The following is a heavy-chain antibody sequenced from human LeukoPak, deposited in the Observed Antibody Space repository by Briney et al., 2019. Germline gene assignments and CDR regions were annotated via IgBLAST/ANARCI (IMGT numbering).Heavy chain of an antibody. J-gene: IGHJ4*02. V-gene: IGHV4-61*02. CDR1: GGSISSGSYY. D-gene: IGHD2-2*01. CDR2: IYTSGST. Sequence: PSQTLSLTCTVSGGSISSGSYYWSWIRQPAGKGLEWIGRIYTSGSTNYNPSLKSRVTISVDTSKNQFSLKLSSVTAADTAVYYCARLGRDTTGYVPFDYWGQGTLVTVSS. CDR3: ARLGRDTTGYVPFDY.